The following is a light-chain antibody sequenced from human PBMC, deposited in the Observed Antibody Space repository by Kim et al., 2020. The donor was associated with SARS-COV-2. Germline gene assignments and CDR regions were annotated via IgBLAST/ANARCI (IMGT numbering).Light chain of an antibody. Sequence: LAPGERATLSCRASQSVSSSYVDWCKQKPGQAPRLLIHGASSRAAGIPDRFSGSGSGTDFSLTISRLEPEDFAVYYCQQYGSSPRTFGQGTKLEI. J-gene: IGKJ2*01. V-gene: IGKV3-20*01. CDR2: GAS. CDR3: QQYGSSPRT. CDR1: QSVSSSY.